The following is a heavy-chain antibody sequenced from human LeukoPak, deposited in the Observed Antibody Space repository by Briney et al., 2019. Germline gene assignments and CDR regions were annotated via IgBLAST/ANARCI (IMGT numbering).Heavy chain of an antibody. J-gene: IGHJ6*03. D-gene: IGHD6-6*01. V-gene: IGHV4-39*01. CDR2: IYYSGST. CDR1: GGSISSSSYY. Sequence: SETLSLTCTVSGGSISSSSYYWGWIRQPPGKGLEWIGSIYYSGSTYYNPSLKSRVTISVDTSKNQSSLKLSSVTAADTAVYYCARLGSIAARPYYMDVWGKGTTVTVSS. CDR3: ARLGSIAARPYYMDV.